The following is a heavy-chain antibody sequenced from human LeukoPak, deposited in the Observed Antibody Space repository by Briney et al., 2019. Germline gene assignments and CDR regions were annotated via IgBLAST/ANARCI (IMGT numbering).Heavy chain of an antibody. D-gene: IGHD3-10*01. CDR1: GGSISRYY. Sequence: SETLSLTCTVSGGSISRYYWSCIPQPPGKGLEWIGYIYYSGSTNYNTSLKSRLTISVGTSKNQFSLKLSSVTAAATAVYYCARGFRRGGGFDPWGQGTLVTVSS. V-gene: IGHV4-59*01. J-gene: IGHJ5*02. CDR3: ARGFRRGGGFDP. CDR2: IYYSGST.